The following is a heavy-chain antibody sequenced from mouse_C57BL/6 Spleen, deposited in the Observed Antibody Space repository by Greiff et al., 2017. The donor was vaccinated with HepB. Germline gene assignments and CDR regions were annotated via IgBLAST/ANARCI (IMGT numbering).Heavy chain of an antibody. CDR3: ARASDYGSSADY. CDR2: ISDGGSYT. CDR1: GFTFSSYA. D-gene: IGHD1-1*01. Sequence: EVQLVESGGGLVKPGGSLKLSCAASGFTFSSYAMSWVRQTPEKRLEWVATISDGGSYTYYPDNVKGRFTISRDNAKNNLYLQMSHLKSEDTAMYYCARASDYGSSADYWGQGTTLTVSS. J-gene: IGHJ2*01. V-gene: IGHV5-4*01.